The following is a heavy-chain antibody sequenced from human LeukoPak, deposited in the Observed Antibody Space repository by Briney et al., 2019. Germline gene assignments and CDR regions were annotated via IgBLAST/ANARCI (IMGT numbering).Heavy chain of an antibody. CDR3: ARVGSDWTDIVVVPAAPFDY. CDR2: TYFRYKWYN. D-gene: IGHD2-2*01. Sequence: SQTLSLTCAISGDSVSSNSAAWNWIRQSPSRGLEWLGRTYFRYKWYNDYAVSVKSRITINPDTSKNQFSLQLNSVTPEDTAVYYCARVGSDWTDIVVVPAAPFDYWGQGTLVRVYS. CDR1: GDSVSSNSAA. V-gene: IGHV6-1*01. J-gene: IGHJ4*02.